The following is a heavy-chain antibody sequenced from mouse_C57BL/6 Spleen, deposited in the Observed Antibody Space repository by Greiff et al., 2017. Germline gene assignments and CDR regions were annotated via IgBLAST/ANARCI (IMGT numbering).Heavy chain of an antibody. CDR2: IDPENGDT. J-gene: IGHJ2*01. V-gene: IGHV14-4*01. D-gene: IGHD2-5*01. Sequence: VQLKQSGAELVRPGASVKLSCTASGFNIKDDYMHWVKQRPEQGLEWIGWIDPENGDTEYASKFQGKATITADTSSNTAYLQLSSLTSEDTAVYYCTRRYSNSLDYWGQGTTLTVSS. CDR1: GFNIKDDY. CDR3: TRRYSNSLDY.